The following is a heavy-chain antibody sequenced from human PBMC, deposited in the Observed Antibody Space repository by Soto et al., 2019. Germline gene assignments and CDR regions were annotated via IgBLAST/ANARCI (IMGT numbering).Heavy chain of an antibody. V-gene: IGHV5-10-1*01. Sequence: GESLKISCKGSGYSFTSYWISWVRQMPGKGLEWMGRIDPSDSYTNYSPSFQGHVTISADKSISTAYLQWSSLKASDTAMYYCARLVRYYGSGSYYGDYWGQGTLVTVSS. D-gene: IGHD3-10*01. CDR3: ARLVRYYGSGSYYGDY. CDR1: GYSFTSYW. CDR2: IDPSDSYT. J-gene: IGHJ4*02.